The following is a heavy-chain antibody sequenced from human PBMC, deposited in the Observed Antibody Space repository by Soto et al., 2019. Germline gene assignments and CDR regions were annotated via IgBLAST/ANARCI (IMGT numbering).Heavy chain of an antibody. J-gene: IGHJ4*02. Sequence: GASVKVSCKTSGGSFSIYTFSWVRQAPGQGLEWMGGIIPIFGTANYAQKFQGRVTITADESTNTAYMELSSLRSEDTAVYHCARDFGYFDYWGQGTLVTVSS. D-gene: IGHD3-16*01. CDR1: GGSFSIYT. CDR3: ARDFGYFDY. CDR2: IIPIFGTA. V-gene: IGHV1-69*13.